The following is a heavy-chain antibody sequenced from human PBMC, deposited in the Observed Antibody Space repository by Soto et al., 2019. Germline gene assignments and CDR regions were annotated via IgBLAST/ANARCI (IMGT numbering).Heavy chain of an antibody. Sequence: QVQLVESGGGVVQPGRSLRLSCAASGFTFSSYGMHWVRQAPGKGLEWVAVIWSDGSKKYYADSVKGRFTISRDNSKNTLYLQMNSLRAEDTAVYYCARVGPIYDIVVVVTTTPVDGMDVWGQGTTVTVSS. CDR3: ARVGPIYDIVVVVTTTPVDGMDV. CDR2: IWSDGSKK. J-gene: IGHJ6*02. V-gene: IGHV3-33*01. CDR1: GFTFSSYG. D-gene: IGHD2-15*01.